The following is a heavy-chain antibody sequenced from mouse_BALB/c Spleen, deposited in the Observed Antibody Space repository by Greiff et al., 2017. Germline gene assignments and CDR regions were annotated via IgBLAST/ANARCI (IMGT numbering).Heavy chain of an antibody. D-gene: IGHD3-2*01. J-gene: IGHJ3*01. CDR1: GFAFSSYD. CDR2: ISSGGGST. CDR3: TREVGTARASWFAY. V-gene: IGHV5-12-1*01. Sequence: EVKLVESGGGLVKPGGSLKLSCAASGFAFSSYDMSWVRQTPEKRLEWVAYISSGGGSTYYPDSVKGRFTISRDNAKNTLYLQMSSLKSEDTAMYYCTREVGTARASWFAYWGQGTLVTVSA.